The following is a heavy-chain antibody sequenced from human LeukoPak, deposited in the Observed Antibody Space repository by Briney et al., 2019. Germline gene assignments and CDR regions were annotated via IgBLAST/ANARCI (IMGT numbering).Heavy chain of an antibody. Sequence: PGGSLRLSCAASGFTVNSNYMSWVRQAPGKGLEWVSVIYSGGSTYYADSVKGRFTISRDNSKNTLYLQMNSLRVEDAAVYYCSRDIPYDFWSGYYTHWGQGTLVTVSS. CDR1: GFTVNSNY. J-gene: IGHJ4*02. CDR3: SRDIPYDFWSGYYTH. CDR2: IYSGGST. V-gene: IGHV3-66*02. D-gene: IGHD3-3*01.